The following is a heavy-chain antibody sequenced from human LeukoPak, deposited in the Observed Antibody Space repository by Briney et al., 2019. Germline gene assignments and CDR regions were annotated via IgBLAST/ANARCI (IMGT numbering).Heavy chain of an antibody. CDR2: INWDGGGT. CDR1: GFTFDDYA. V-gene: IGHV3-43D*03. Sequence: GGSLRLSCAASGFTFDDYAMHWVRQAPGKGLEWVSLINWDGGGTYYADSVKGRFTIPRDNSKNSLYLQMNSLRAEDTALYYRSKNKREYSSGWNNWFGPWGQGTLVTVSS. J-gene: IGHJ5*01. CDR3: SKNKREYSSGWNNWFGP. D-gene: IGHD6-19*01.